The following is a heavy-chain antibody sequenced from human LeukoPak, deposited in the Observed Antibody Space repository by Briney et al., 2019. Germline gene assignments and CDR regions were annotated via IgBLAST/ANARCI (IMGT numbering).Heavy chain of an antibody. D-gene: IGHD4-17*01. J-gene: IGHJ3*02. CDR3: ARDHQWITRDYGDYVCAFDI. Sequence: SGTLSLTCTVSGDSISTSNSYWSWIRQPQGKGLEWIGSIYHSGSTYYNPSLKSRVTISVDTSKTQFSLKLSSVTAADTAVYYCARDHQWITRDYGDYVCAFDIWGQGTMVTVSS. V-gene: IGHV4-39*07. CDR2: IYHSGST. CDR1: GDSISTSNSY.